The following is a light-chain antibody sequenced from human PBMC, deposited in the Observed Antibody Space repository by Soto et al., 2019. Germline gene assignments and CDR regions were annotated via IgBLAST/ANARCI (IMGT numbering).Light chain of an antibody. CDR1: QGISSY. CDR3: QKYNSAPLP. V-gene: IGKV1-27*01. Sequence: DIQMTQSPSSLSASVGDTVTITCRASQGISSYLAWYQQKPGKVPKLLIYAASTLQSGVQSRFSGSASGPDFTLTISSLQPEDVGTYYCQKYNSAPLPFGGGTKVEIK. J-gene: IGKJ4*01. CDR2: AAS.